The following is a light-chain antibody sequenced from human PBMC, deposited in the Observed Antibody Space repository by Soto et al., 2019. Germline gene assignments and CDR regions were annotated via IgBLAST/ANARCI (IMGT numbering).Light chain of an antibody. V-gene: IGKV3-20*01. CDR3: EQYGSVPPST. J-gene: IGKJ5*01. CDR2: GAS. CDR1: QSVSSSY. Sequence: ENGVKQTPGALSWGTGEIATVSCTAIQSVSSSYLAWYQQKPGQAPRLLIYGASSRATGIPDRFSGSVSGTDFALTVRWLEPEYLAVYSCEQYGSVPPSTVGQGTRLEIK.